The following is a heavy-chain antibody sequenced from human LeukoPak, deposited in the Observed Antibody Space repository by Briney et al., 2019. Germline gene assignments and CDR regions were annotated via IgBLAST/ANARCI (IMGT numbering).Heavy chain of an antibody. V-gene: IGHV4-34*01. Sequence: SETLSLACAVYGGSFSGYYWSWIRQPPGKGLEWIGEINHSGSTNYNPSLKSRVTISVDTSKNHFSLTLSSVTAADTAVYYCARRAGIRRYFDWSNWFDPWGQGTLVTVSS. CDR2: INHSGST. CDR1: GGSFSGYY. D-gene: IGHD3-9*01. CDR3: ARRAGIRRYFDWSNWFDP. J-gene: IGHJ5*02.